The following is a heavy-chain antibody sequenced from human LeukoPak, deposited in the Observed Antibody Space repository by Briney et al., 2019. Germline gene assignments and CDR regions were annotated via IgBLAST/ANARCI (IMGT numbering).Heavy chain of an antibody. V-gene: IGHV3-23*01. CDR2: ISGSAGST. CDR1: GFIFSSYA. J-gene: IGHJ4*02. D-gene: IGHD4-23*01. Sequence: GGSLRLSCAASGFIFSSYAMSWVRQAQGKGLEWVSAISGSAGSTYYADSVKGRFTISRDNTKNTLFLQMNSLRAEDTALYYCAKDRSGGNYATFDYWGQGTLVTVSS. CDR3: AKDRSGGNYATFDY.